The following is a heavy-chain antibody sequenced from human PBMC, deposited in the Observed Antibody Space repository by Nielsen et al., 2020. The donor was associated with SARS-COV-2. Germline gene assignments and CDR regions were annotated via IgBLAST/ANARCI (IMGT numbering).Heavy chain of an antibody. CDR1: GFTFSSYW. D-gene: IGHD3-16*01. CDR3: ARVSAMITFGGVPDY. V-gene: IGHV3-74*01. Sequence: GSLRLSCAASGFTFSSYWMHWVRQAPGKGLVWVSRINSDGSSTSYADSVKGRFTISRDNAKNTLYLQMNSLRAEDTAVYYCARVSAMITFGGVPDYWGQGTLVTVSS. J-gene: IGHJ4*02. CDR2: INSDGSST.